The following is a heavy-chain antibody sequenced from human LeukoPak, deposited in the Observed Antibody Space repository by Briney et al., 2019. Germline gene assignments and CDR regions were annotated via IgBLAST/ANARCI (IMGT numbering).Heavy chain of an antibody. D-gene: IGHD6-19*01. J-gene: IGHJ4*02. CDR1: GYTFTVYY. V-gene: IGHV1-2*02. CDR2: INPNSGGT. CDR3: ARDCRRYSSGWMFPGY. Sequence: ASVKVSCKASGYTFTVYYMHWVRQAPGQGLEWMGWINPNSGGTNYAQKLQGRVTMTRDTSISTAYMELSRLRSDDTAVYYCARDCRRYSSGWMFPGYWGQGTLVTVSS.